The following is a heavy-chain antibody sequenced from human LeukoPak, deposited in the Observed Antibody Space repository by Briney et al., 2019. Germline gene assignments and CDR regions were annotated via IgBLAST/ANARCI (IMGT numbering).Heavy chain of an antibody. J-gene: IGHJ4*02. CDR1: GGSISSGGYY. D-gene: IGHD1-26*01. CDR3: AREGIAGATNADDY. V-gene: IGHV4-31*03. CDR2: IYYSGST. Sequence: PSQTLSLTCTVSGGSISSGGYYWSWIRQHPGKGLEWIGYIYYSGSTYYNPSLKSRVTISVDTSKNQFSLKLSSVTAADTAVYYCAREGIAGATNADDYWGQGTLVTVSS.